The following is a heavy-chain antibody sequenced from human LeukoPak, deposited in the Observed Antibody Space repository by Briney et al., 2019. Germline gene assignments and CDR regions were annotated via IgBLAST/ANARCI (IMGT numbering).Heavy chain of an antibody. V-gene: IGHV3-21*01. CDR2: IGSGSDYT. CDR3: GRAGHSGYKSWGDY. D-gene: IGHD1-26*01. Sequence: GGSLRLSCAASGFTFSDYSMHWVCQAPGKGLEWVSSIGSGSDYTYYADSVKGRFTISRDNAKNSLFLQMNSLRAEDTAVYYCGRAGHSGYKSWGDYWGQGTLVTVSS. J-gene: IGHJ4*02. CDR1: GFTFSDYS.